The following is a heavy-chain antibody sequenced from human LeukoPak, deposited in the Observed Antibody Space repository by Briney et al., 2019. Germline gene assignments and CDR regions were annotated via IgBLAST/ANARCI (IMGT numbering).Heavy chain of an antibody. CDR2: IIPIFGTA. J-gene: IGHJ4*02. Sequence: AASVKVSCKASGYTFTSYGISWVRQAPGQGLEWMGGIIPIFGTANYAQKFQGRVTITADESTSTAYMELSSLRSEDTAVYYCARDRYSGSFDYWGQGTLVTVSS. V-gene: IGHV1-69*13. CDR1: GYTFTSYG. CDR3: ARDRYSGSFDY. D-gene: IGHD1-26*01.